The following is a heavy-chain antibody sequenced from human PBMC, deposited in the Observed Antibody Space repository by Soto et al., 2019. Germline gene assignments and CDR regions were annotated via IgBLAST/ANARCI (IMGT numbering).Heavy chain of an antibody. V-gene: IGHV3-23*01. CDR3: AKWDTHGIITPTVGGNYYYYDMDV. J-gene: IGHJ6*01. CDR1: GVMFSNYS. D-gene: IGHD5-18*01. Sequence: GVLRLSCAASGVMFSNYSMVWVLQAPGRGLECASATTGSGGGTYYADSVKCRVTVSRDNSKNTLYLQMHSLRAEDTAIFFCAKWDTHGIITPTVGGNYYYYDMDVWGQGTRVTGSS. CDR2: TTGSGGGT.